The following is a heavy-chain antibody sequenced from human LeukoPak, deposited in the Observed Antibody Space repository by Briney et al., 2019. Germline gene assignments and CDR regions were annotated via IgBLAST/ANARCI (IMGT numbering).Heavy chain of an antibody. D-gene: IGHD2-15*01. Sequence: PGGSLRLSCAASGFTFSDYSMSWIRQAPGKGLEWVSYISSSGSTIYYADSVKGRFTISRDNAKNSLYLQMNSLRAEDTAVYYCARDCPQPGGSCYGGAFDIWGQGTMVTVSS. J-gene: IGHJ3*02. V-gene: IGHV3-11*01. CDR2: ISSSGSTI. CDR1: GFTFSDYS. CDR3: ARDCPQPGGSCYGGAFDI.